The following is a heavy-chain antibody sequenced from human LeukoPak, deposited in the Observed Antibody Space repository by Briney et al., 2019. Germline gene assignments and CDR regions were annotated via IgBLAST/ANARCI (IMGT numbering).Heavy chain of an antibody. CDR2: INTNTGNP. CDR3: ARGGRVGGDYYGMDV. Sequence: GASVKVSCKASGYTFTSYAMNWVRQAPGQGLEWMGWINTNTGNPTYAQGFTGRFVFSLDTSVSTAYLQISSLKAEDTAVYYCARGGRVGGDYYGMDVWGQGTTVTVSS. J-gene: IGHJ6*02. CDR1: GYTFTSYA. V-gene: IGHV7-4-1*02. D-gene: IGHD1-26*01.